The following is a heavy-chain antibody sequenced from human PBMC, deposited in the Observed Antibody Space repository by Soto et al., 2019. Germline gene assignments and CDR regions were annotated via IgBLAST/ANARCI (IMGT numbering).Heavy chain of an antibody. CDR1: GFNLRSYA. J-gene: IGHJ5*02. CDR3: ASAFTYSSSWLDP. CDR2: ISYDGNHK. Sequence: GGSLRLSCAYSGFNLRSYAMHWVRQAPGKGLEWVAIISYDGNHKYYADSVKGRFIISRDNSKDTLYLQMNSLRVEDTAVYYCASAFTYSSSWLDPWGQGTLVTVSS. D-gene: IGHD6-13*01. V-gene: IGHV3-30-3*01.